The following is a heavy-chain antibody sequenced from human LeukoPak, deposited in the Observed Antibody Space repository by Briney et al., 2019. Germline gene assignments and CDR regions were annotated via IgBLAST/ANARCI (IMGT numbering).Heavy chain of an antibody. CDR2: IHHSGST. Sequence: SETLSLTWAVSGGSMSINTWWSWVRQPPGKGLEWIGDIHHSGSTNYNPSLRSRVTISVDKSKSQFSLHLTSVTAADTAVYYCARDVYGTGNWLDPWGQGTLVTVSS. CDR3: ARDVYGTGNWLDP. V-gene: IGHV4-4*02. CDR1: GGSMSINTW. J-gene: IGHJ5*02. D-gene: IGHD3-10*01.